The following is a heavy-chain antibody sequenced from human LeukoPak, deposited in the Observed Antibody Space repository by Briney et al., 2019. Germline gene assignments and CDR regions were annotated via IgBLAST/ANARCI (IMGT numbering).Heavy chain of an antibody. D-gene: IGHD3-22*01. CDR1: GGSFSHYY. CDR2: IHPSGIT. V-gene: IGHV4-34*01. J-gene: IGHJ4*02. CDR3: ARLPSAGHGYFED. Sequence: KTSETLSLTCAIYGGSFSHYYWSWIRQSPGKGLEWVGEIHPSGITSFNPSLESRVSISKDTSKNQFSLNLTSVTAADTAVYYCARLPSAGHGYFEDWGQGALVTVSS.